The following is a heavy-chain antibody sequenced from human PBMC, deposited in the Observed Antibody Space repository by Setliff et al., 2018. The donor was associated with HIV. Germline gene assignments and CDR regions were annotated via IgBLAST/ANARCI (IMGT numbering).Heavy chain of an antibody. CDR3: ARGPNLLTHYYDSSGYAVGYSDH. CDR2: IFHSGST. V-gene: IGHV4-4*02. CDR1: SGSISDNNW. D-gene: IGHD3-22*01. Sequence: SETLSLTCAVSSGSISDNNWWSWVRQPPGKELEWIGEIFHSGSTNYNPSLKSRVTILVDKSKNQLSLRLSSVTAADTAVYYCARGPNLLTHYYDSSGYAVGYSDHWGQGTLVTVSS. J-gene: IGHJ4*02.